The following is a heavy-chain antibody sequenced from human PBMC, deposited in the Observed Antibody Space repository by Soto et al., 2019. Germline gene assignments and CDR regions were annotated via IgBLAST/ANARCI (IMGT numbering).Heavy chain of an antibody. Sequence: PSETLSLTCTVSGGSISSGGYYWSWIRQHPGKGLEWIGYIYYSGSTYYNPSLKSRVTISVDTSKNQFSLKLSSVTAADTAVYYCARVYGGNSVRFDPWGQGTLVTVSS. CDR1: GGSISSGGYY. D-gene: IGHD4-17*01. CDR2: IYYSGST. CDR3: ARVYGGNSVRFDP. J-gene: IGHJ5*02. V-gene: IGHV4-31*03.